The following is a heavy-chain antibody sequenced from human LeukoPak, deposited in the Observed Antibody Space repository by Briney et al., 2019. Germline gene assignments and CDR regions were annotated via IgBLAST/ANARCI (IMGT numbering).Heavy chain of an antibody. V-gene: IGHV3-23*01. CDR1: GFTSRSYA. J-gene: IGHJ4*02. Sequence: QPGGSLRLSCAASGFTSRSYAMSWVRQAPGKGLEWVSAISGSGGSSYYADSVKGRFTISRDNSKNTLYLQMNSLRAEDTAVYYCAKSGRRGYCSGGSRCSGNYFDYWGQGTLVTVSS. D-gene: IGHD2-15*01. CDR2: ISGSGGSS. CDR3: AKSGRRGYCSGGSRCSGNYFDY.